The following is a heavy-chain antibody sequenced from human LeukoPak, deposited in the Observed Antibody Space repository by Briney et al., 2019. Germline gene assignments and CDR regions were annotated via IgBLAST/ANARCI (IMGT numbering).Heavy chain of an antibody. CDR2: IIPIFGTA. J-gene: IGHJ6*03. CDR1: GGTFSSYA. D-gene: IGHD2-2*01. V-gene: IGHV1-69*05. CDR3: ARDPTPVVPAATIYYYYYYMDV. Sequence: ASVKVSCKASGGTFSSYAISWVRQAPGQGLEWMGGIIPIFGTANYAQKFQGRVTITTDESTSTAYMELSSLRSEDTAVYYCARDPTPVVPAATIYYYYYYMDVWGKGTTVTVSS.